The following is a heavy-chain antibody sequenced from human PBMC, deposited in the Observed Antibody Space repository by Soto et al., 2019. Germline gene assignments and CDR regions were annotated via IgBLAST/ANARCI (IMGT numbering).Heavy chain of an antibody. CDR2: ISYDGSNK. CDR3: AKDRGPLHCSSVSCYGEGLDY. V-gene: IGHV3-30*18. D-gene: IGHD2-2*01. J-gene: IGHJ4*02. CDR1: GFTLSTYG. Sequence: QVQLVESGGAWVQPGRSLRLSWAASGFTLSTYGIHGFRQAPGKGLEGLALISYDGSNKYYADSVKGRFTISRDNSKNTLNLQMNSLRAEDTAVYYCAKDRGPLHCSSVSCYGEGLDYWGQGTLVTVSS.